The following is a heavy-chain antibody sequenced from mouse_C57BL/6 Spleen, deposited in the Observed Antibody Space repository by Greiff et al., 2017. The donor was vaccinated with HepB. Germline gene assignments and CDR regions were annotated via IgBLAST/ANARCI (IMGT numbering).Heavy chain of an antibody. D-gene: IGHD1-1*01. J-gene: IGHJ1*01. Sequence: EVQRVESGEGLVKPGGSLKLSCAASGFTFSSYAMSWVRQTPEKRLEWVAYISSGGDYIYYADTVKGRFTISRGNARNTLYLQMSSLKSEDTAMYYCTRERYYGSSYRYFDVWGPGTTVTVSS. CDR1: GFTFSSYA. CDR2: ISSGGDYI. V-gene: IGHV5-9-1*02. CDR3: TRERYYGSSYRYFDV.